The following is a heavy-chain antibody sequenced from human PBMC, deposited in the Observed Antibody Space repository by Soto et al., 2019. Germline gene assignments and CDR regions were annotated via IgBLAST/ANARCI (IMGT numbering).Heavy chain of an antibody. V-gene: IGHV3-30-3*01. CDR3: ARDTITIFGAYTYGMDV. D-gene: IGHD3-3*01. J-gene: IGHJ6*02. Sequence: QVQLVESGGGVVQPRRSLRLSCAASGFTFSSYAMHWVRQAPGKGLEWVAVISYDGSNKYYADSVKGRFTISRDNSKNTLYLQMNSLRAEDTAVYYCARDTITIFGAYTYGMDVWGQGTTVTVSS. CDR1: GFTFSSYA. CDR2: ISYDGSNK.